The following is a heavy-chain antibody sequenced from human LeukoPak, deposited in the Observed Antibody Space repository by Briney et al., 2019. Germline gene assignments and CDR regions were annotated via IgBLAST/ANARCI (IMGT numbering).Heavy chain of an antibody. CDR2: IYTSGST. Sequence: SETLFLTCTVSGGSISSYYWSWIRQPAGKGLEWIGRIYTSGSTNYNPSLKSRVTMSVDTSKNQFSLKLSSVTAADTAVYYCARDRSSGWYISASDYWGQGTLVTVSS. D-gene: IGHD6-19*01. J-gene: IGHJ4*02. V-gene: IGHV4-4*07. CDR1: GGSISSYY. CDR3: ARDRSSGWYISASDY.